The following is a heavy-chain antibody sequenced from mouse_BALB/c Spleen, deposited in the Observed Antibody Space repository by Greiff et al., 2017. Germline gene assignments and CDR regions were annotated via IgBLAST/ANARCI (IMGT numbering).Heavy chain of an antibody. J-gene: IGHJ4*01. CDR2: ISSGGST. CDR3: ARGENYDYDVGRMDY. V-gene: IGHV5-6-5*01. D-gene: IGHD2-4*01. Sequence: EVKVEESGGGLVKPGGSLKLSCAASGFTFSSYAMSWVRQTPEKRLEWVASISSGGSTYYPDSVKGRFTISRDNARNILYLQMSSLRSEDTAMYYCARGENYDYDVGRMDYWGQGTSVTVSS. CDR1: GFTFSSYA.